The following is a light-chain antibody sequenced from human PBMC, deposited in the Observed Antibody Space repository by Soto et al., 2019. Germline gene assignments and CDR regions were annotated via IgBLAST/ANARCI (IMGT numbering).Light chain of an antibody. CDR3: QTWGTGSYV. V-gene: IGLV4-69*01. Sequence: QPVLTQPPSASASLGASVKLTCTLSSGHNGFAIEWHQQRPERGPRHLMTLNTDGTHTKGEGIPDRSSVTRSGAERYRTVSRLQSDDEPDYYRQTWGTGSYVFGTGTKLTVL. CDR1: SGHNGFA. J-gene: IGLJ1*01. CDR2: LNTDGTH.